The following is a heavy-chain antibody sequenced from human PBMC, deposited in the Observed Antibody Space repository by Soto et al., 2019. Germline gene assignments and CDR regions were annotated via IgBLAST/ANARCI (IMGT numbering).Heavy chain of an antibody. CDR1: GFTFSSCT. D-gene: IGHD2-21*02. V-gene: IGHV3-21*01. CDR2: ISPSTSHI. Sequence: EVHLVESGGGLVKPGGSLRLSCAVSGFTFSSCTMNWVRQAPGKGLEWVSSISPSTSHIYYADSVKGRFTISRDNAKNXXXXXXXXLXXXXXXVXXCSGXSGGACHQNYGMDVWGQGTTVTVSS. CDR3: SGXSGGACHQNYGMDV. J-gene: IGHJ6*02.